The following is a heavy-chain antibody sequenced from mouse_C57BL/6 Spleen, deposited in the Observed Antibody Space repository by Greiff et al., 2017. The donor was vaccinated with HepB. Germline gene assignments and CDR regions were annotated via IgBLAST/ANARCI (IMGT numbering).Heavy chain of an antibody. CDR2: IDPSDSYT. J-gene: IGHJ2*01. Sequence: QVQLQQPGAELVRPGTSVKLSCKASGYTFTSYWMHWVKQRPGQGLEWIGVIDPSDSYTNYNQKFKGKATLTVDTSSSTAYMQLSSLTSEDSAVYDCAIRNYPFDYWGQGTTLTVSS. V-gene: IGHV1-59*01. CDR1: GYTFTSYW. CDR3: AIRNYPFDY. D-gene: IGHD2-1*01.